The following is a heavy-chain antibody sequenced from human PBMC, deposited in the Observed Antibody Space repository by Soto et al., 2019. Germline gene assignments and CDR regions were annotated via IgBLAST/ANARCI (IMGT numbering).Heavy chain of an antibody. CDR1: GGSISSGGYY. V-gene: IGHV4-31*11. Sequence: PSETLSLTCAVSGGSISSGGYYWSWIRQHPGKGLEWIGYIYYSGSTYYNPSLKSRVTISVDTYKNQFSLKLSSVTAAATAVYYCARAELVGATDYWGQGTLVT. J-gene: IGHJ4*02. CDR3: ARAELVGATDY. D-gene: IGHD1-26*01. CDR2: IYYSGST.